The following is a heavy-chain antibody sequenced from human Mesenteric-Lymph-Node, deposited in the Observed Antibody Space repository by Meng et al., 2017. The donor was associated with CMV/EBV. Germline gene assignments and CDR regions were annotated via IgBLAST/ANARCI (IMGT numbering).Heavy chain of an antibody. Sequence: TVSTYAISWVRQAPGQGLEWMGGIIPIFGTANYAQKFQGRVTITADKSTGTAYMELSSLRSEDMAVYYCARLYYYGSGSYYNVFDYWGQGTLVTVSS. CDR1: TVSTYA. D-gene: IGHD3-10*01. J-gene: IGHJ4*02. CDR3: ARLYYYGSGSYYNVFDY. V-gene: IGHV1-69*06. CDR2: IIPIFGTA.